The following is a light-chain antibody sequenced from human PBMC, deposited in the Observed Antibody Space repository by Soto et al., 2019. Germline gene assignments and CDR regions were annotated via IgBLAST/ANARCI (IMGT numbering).Light chain of an antibody. Sequence: DIQMTQSPSSLSASVGDGVTITCRASQSIGSYLNWYQHKPGKAPKLLIYAASSLESGVPSRFRGSGSGTDFTLNINSLQPEDFATYYCLQSYSTPLSFGGGTKVEIK. CDR2: AAS. CDR3: LQSYSTPLS. CDR1: QSIGSY. J-gene: IGKJ4*01. V-gene: IGKV1-39*01.